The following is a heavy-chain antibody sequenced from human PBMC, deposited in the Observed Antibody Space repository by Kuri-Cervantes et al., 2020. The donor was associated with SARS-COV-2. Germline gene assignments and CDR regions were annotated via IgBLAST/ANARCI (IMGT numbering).Heavy chain of an antibody. V-gene: IGHV4-34*01. D-gene: IGHD5-12*01. CDR1: GGSFSGYY. J-gene: IGHJ4*02. CDR2: INHSGST. Sequence: GSLRLSCAVYGGSFSGYYWSWIHQPPGKGLEWIGEINHSGSTNYNPSLKSRVTIPVDTSKNQFSLKLSSVTAADTAVYYCARLIGYSGYDYSFGYFDYWGQGTLVTVSS. CDR3: ARLIGYSGYDYSFGYFDY.